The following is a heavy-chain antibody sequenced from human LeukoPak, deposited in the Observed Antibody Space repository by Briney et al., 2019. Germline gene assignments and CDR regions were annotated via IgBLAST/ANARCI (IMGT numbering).Heavy chain of an antibody. CDR3: AKDGTPYYDILTGYYPPDY. V-gene: IGHV3-23*01. D-gene: IGHD3-9*01. Sequence: GGSLRLSCAASGFTFSSYAMSWVRQAPGKGLEWVSAISGSGGSTYYADSVKGRFTISRDNSKNTLYLQMNSLRAEDTAVYYCAKDGTPYYDILTGYYPPDYWGQGTLVTVSS. CDR1: GFTFSSYA. CDR2: ISGSGGST. J-gene: IGHJ4*02.